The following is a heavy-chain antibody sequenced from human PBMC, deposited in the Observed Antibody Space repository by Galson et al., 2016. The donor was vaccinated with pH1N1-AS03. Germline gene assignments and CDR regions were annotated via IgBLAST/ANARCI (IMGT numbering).Heavy chain of an antibody. CDR3: VRGSPHSSSTNYAFEF. CDR2: INTDSGGT. V-gene: IGHV1-2*02. CDR1: GYAFTDYY. J-gene: IGHJ3*01. Sequence: SVKVSCKASGYAFTDYYMHLRQAPGQGLEWMAWINTDSGGTDYAQKFQGRVTMTRDASISTTYMELSSLRSDDTAVYYCVRGSPHSSSTNYAFEFWGRGTRVTVSS. D-gene: IGHD6-13*01.